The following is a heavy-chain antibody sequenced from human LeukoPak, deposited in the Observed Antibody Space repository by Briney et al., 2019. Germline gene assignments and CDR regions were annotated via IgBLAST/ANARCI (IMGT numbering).Heavy chain of an antibody. CDR2: IFYTGDT. CDR3: ARDPHYSVGYFDL. J-gene: IGHJ2*01. Sequence: PSGTLSLTCTVSRGSISSNSYYWGWVRQPPGKGLEWIGKIFYTGDTYYNPSLKSRVTISVDTSKNQFSLNLSSVTAADTAVYYCARDPHYSVGYFDLWGPGTLVTVSS. CDR1: RGSISSNSYY. D-gene: IGHD2-21*01. V-gene: IGHV4-39*07.